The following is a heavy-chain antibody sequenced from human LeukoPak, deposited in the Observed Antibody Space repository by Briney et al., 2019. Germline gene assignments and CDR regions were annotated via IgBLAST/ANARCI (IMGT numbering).Heavy chain of an antibody. D-gene: IGHD4-11*01. Sequence: PSETLSLTCTVSGGSISSSSYYWGWIRQPPGKGLEWIGSIYYSGSTYYNPSLKSRVTISVDTSKNQFSLKLSSVTAADTAVYYCARGLKTTVTSYYYYYYMDVWGKGTTVTVSS. CDR3: ARGLKTTVTSYYYYYYMDV. V-gene: IGHV4-39*01. CDR1: GGSISSSSYY. CDR2: IYYSGST. J-gene: IGHJ6*03.